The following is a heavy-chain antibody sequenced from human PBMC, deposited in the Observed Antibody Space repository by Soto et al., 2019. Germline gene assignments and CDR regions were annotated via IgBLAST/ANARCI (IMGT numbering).Heavy chain of an antibody. CDR3: ARGGAYYYDSSGIDY. CDR2: IIPIFGTA. D-gene: IGHD3-22*01. J-gene: IGHJ4*02. CDR1: GGTFSSYA. Sequence: GASVKVSCKASGGTFSSYAISWARQAPGQGLEWMGGIIPIFGTANYAQKFQGRVTITADESTSTAYMELSSLRSEDTAVYYCARGGAYYYDSSGIDYWGQGTLVTVSS. V-gene: IGHV1-69*13.